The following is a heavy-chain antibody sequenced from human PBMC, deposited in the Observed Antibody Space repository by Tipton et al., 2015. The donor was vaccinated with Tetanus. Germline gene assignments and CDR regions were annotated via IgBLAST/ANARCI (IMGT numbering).Heavy chain of an antibody. CDR3: ASGPAVAYCSGGSCPVWFDP. D-gene: IGHD2-15*01. V-gene: IGHV4-61*08. Sequence: TLSLTCTVSGDSISSGGYYWSWIRQHPGKGLEWIGYIYYSGSTNYNPSLKSRVTISVDTSKNQFSLKLSSVTAADTAVYYCASGPAVAYCSGGSCPVWFDPWGQGTLVPVSS. CDR2: IYYSGST. CDR1: GDSISSGGYY. J-gene: IGHJ5*02.